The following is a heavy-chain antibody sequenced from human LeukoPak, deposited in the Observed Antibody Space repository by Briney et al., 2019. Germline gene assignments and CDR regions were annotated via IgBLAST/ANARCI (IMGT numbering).Heavy chain of an antibody. D-gene: IGHD3-22*01. J-gene: IGHJ3*02. CDR1: GFTFSHYG. V-gene: IGHV3-30*03. CDR3: ARNPDYYDSSGPNRDDAFDI. Sequence: GESLRLSCAASGFTFSHYGVHWVRQAPGKGLEWVAVISYDGSNKYFADSVKGRFTISRDNAKNSLYLQMNSLRAEDTAVYYCARNPDYYDSSGPNRDDAFDIWGQGTMVTVSS. CDR2: ISYDGSNK.